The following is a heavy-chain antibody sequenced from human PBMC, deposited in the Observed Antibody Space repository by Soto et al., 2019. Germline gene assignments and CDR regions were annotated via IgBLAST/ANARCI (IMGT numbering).Heavy chain of an antibody. V-gene: IGHV3-11*06. Sequence: GGSLRLSCAASGFTFSDYYMSWIRQAPGKGLEWVSYISSSSSYTNYADSVKGRFTISRDNGKNLLFLQMNSLRADDTAVYYCARVDYYCSSTSCNRRLYYFDYWGQGTLVTVSS. CDR2: ISSSSSYT. D-gene: IGHD2-2*01. CDR3: ARVDYYCSSTSCNRRLYYFDY. J-gene: IGHJ4*02. CDR1: GFTFSDYY.